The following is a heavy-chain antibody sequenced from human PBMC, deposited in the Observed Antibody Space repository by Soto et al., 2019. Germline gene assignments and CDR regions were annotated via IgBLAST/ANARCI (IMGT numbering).Heavy chain of an antibody. V-gene: IGHV1-46*01. J-gene: IGHJ1*01. D-gene: IGHD3-22*01. CDR2: INPSGGST. CDR3: AREVPHSMIVHGLQH. Sequence: QVQLVQSGAEVKKPGASVKVSCKASGYTFTSYYMHWVRQAPGQGLEWMGIINPSGGSTSYAQKFQGRVTMTRDTSTSTVYMELSSLRSEDTAVYYCAREVPHSMIVHGLQHWGQGTLVTVSS. CDR1: GYTFTSYY.